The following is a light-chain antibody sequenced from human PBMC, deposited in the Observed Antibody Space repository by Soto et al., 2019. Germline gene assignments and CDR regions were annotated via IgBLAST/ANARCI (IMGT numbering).Light chain of an antibody. CDR2: AAS. Sequence: DIQLTQSPSSVSASVGDTVTITCRASQGVSKWLAWYQQKPGKAPKLLIFAASSLQSGVPSRFSGSGSETAFTLTISGLQPDDFATYYCQQSDSFPLTFGGGTKVEFK. CDR1: QGVSKW. CDR3: QQSDSFPLT. J-gene: IGKJ4*01. V-gene: IGKV1D-12*01.